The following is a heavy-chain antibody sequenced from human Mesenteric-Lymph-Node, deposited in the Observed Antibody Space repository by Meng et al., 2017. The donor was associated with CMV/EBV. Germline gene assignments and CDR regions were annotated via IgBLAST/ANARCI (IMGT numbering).Heavy chain of an antibody. CDR1: GYTFTSYY. J-gene: IGHJ4*02. CDR2: MNPNKDNT. Sequence: ASVKVSCKASGYTFTSYYMHWVRQAPGQGLEWMGRMNPNKDNTGYAQKLQGRVTMTRDTSTDTAYMELSSLGSEDSAIYYCALISYCTSVTCYYLDYWGQGTLVTVSS. D-gene: IGHD2-8*01. CDR3: ALISYCTSVTCYYLDY. V-gene: IGHV1-46*04.